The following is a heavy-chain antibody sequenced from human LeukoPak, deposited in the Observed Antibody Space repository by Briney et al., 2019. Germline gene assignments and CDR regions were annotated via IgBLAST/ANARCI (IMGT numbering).Heavy chain of an antibody. Sequence: GGSLRLSCSASGFTFSTSAMHWVRQAPGKGLEYVSAITSSGGTTFYADSVKGRFTISRDNSKNTLYLQMTSLRAEDTAVYYCARDPGVQDYWGQGTLVTVSS. CDR2: ITSSGGTT. D-gene: IGHD3-10*01. CDR3: ARDPGVQDY. CDR1: GFTFSTSA. J-gene: IGHJ4*02. V-gene: IGHV3-64*04.